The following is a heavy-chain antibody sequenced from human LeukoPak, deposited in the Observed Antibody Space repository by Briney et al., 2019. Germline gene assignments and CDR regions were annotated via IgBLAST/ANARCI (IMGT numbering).Heavy chain of an antibody. CDR2: ISSGSAYI. D-gene: IGHD1-7*01. Sequence: KTGGSLRLSCAASGFTFSSYGMHWVRQAPGKGLEGLSSISSGSAYIHYADSVKGRFTISRDNAKNSLNLQMGSLRAEDTAVYYCASGTTGTTGFNYWGQGTLVTVSS. CDR1: GFTFSSYG. V-gene: IGHV3-21*01. CDR3: ASGTTGTTGFNY. J-gene: IGHJ4*02.